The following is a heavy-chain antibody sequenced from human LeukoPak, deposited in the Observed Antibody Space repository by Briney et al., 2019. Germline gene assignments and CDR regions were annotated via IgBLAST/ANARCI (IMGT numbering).Heavy chain of an antibody. CDR1: DGSVSGYY. Sequence: PSETLSLTCTVSDGSVSGYYWTWIRQPAGRGLEWIGYIYYSGNTNYNPSLKSRVTISVDTSKNQFSLKLSSVTAADTAVYYCARRGKMATLFWGQGTLVTVSS. D-gene: IGHD5-24*01. CDR2: IYYSGNT. CDR3: ARRGKMATLF. V-gene: IGHV4-59*02. J-gene: IGHJ4*02.